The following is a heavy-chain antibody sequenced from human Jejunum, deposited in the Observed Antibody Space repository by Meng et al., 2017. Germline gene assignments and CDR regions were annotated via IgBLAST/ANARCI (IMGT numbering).Heavy chain of an antibody. J-gene: IGHJ4*02. CDR3: GRGLYHGLDF. D-gene: IGHD3-10*01. Sequence: GGSLRLSCAASGFTFSSYPIHWVRQAPGKGLVWVAGINNTASSTSYAASVKGRFNISRDNTKNTLYLQMNSLRAEDTAVYYCGRGLYHGLDFWGQGTMVTVSS. V-gene: IGHV3-74*01. CDR1: GFTFSSYP. CDR2: INNTASST.